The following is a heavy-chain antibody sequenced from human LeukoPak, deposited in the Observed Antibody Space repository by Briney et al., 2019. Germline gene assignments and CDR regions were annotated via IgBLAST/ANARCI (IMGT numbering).Heavy chain of an antibody. CDR1: GGSISSYY. J-gene: IGHJ4*02. V-gene: IGHV4-59*01. CDR2: IYYSGST. Sequence: PSETQSLTCTVSGGSISSYYWSWIRQPPGKGLEWIGYIYYSGSTNYNPSLKSRVTISVDTSKNQFSLKLSSVTAADTAVYYCARGGARPFDYWGQGTLVTVSS. CDR3: ARGGARPFDY.